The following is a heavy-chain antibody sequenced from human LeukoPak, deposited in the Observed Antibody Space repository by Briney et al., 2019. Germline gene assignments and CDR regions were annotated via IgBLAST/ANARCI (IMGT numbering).Heavy chain of an antibody. CDR1: GGSISSYY. Sequence: SETLSLTCTVSGGSISSYYWSWIRQPPGKGLEWIGYIYYSGSTNYNPSLKSRVTISVDTSKNQFSLKLSSVTAADTAVYYCARCRTMVRGGFDYWGQGTLVTVSS. CDR3: ARCRTMVRGGFDY. D-gene: IGHD3-10*01. J-gene: IGHJ4*02. CDR2: IYYSGST. V-gene: IGHV4-59*08.